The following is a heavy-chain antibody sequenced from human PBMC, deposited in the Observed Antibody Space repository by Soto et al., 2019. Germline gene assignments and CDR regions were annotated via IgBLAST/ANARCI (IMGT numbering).Heavy chain of an antibody. CDR2: IYYNGNT. D-gene: IGHD5-12*01. J-gene: IGHJ4*02. CDR1: GASITSGTYY. CDR3: ARSYGSLEWLRLGYFGY. V-gene: IGHV4-39*01. Sequence: PWEPLSLTVTVSGASITSGTYYWSWIRQPPGKGLEWIASIYYNGNTVYNPSLSSRVTISADTAKNQFSLNLTSVTAADTAVYYCARSYGSLEWLRLGYFGYWGLGSLVTVSS.